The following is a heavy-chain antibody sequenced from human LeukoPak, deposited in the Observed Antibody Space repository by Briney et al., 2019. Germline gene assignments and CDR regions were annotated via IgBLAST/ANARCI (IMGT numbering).Heavy chain of an antibody. J-gene: IGHJ4*02. D-gene: IGHD1-26*01. Sequence: PGGSLRLSCAASGFTFSSYGMHWVRQAPGKGLEWVAFIRYDGRNKYYAESVKGRFTISRDNSKNTLYLQMNSLRAEDTAVYYCARESSVVGRNIDYWGQGTLVTVSS. CDR1: GFTFSSYG. CDR3: ARESSVVGRNIDY. CDR2: IRYDGRNK. V-gene: IGHV3-30*02.